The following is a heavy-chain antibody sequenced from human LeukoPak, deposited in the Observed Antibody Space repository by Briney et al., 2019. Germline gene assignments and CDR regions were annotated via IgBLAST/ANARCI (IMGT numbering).Heavy chain of an antibody. CDR3: ARDGGSYYGGAPLNYGMDV. J-gene: IGHJ6*02. CDR1: GFTFSSFP. D-gene: IGHD1-26*01. CDR2: ITGRGGNT. V-gene: IGHV3-21*01. Sequence: GGSLRLSCAASGFTFSSFPMSWVRQAPGKGLQWVSGITGRGGNTYYADSVKGRFTISRDNAKNSLYLQMNSLRAEDTAVYYCARDGGSYYGGAPLNYGMDVWGQGTTVTVSS.